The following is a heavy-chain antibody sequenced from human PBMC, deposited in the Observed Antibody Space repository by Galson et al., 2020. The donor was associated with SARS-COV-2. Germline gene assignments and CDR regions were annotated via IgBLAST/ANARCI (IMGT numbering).Heavy chain of an antibody. D-gene: IGHD2-21*02. CDR1: GFTFNRDG. CDR3: ARDPLNCGGDCFSGTD. CDR2: ISGGSTTI. J-gene: IGHJ4*02. V-gene: IGHV3-48*01. Sequence: GESLKISCVASGFTFNRDGMNWVRQAPGKGLEWISYISGGSTTIYYADSLRGRFTISRDNAKNSLFLHVNSLRAEDTAVYYCARDPLNCGGDCFSGTDWGQGTLVTVSS.